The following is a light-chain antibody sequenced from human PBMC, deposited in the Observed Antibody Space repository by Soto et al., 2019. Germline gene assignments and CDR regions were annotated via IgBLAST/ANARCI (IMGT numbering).Light chain of an antibody. CDR1: SSDVGGYDY. Sequence: QSALTQPPSASGSPGQSVTISCTGTSSDVGGYDYVSWYQQHPGKAPKLMIYEVNKRPSGVPDRFSGSKSGNTASLTVSGLQAEDEADYYCSSYAGSNVVFGGGTSSPS. CDR3: SSYAGSNVV. J-gene: IGLJ2*01. CDR2: EVN. V-gene: IGLV2-8*01.